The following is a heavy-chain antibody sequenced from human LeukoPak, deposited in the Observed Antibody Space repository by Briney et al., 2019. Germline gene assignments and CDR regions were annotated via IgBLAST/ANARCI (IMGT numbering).Heavy chain of an antibody. D-gene: IGHD2-2*01. CDR1: GFTFSSFG. CDR2: IWYDGSNK. Sequence: PGGSLRLSCAASGFTFSSFGMHWVRQAPGKGLGWVAVIWYDGSNKYYADSVKGRLTISRDNSKNTLYLQMNSLRAEDTAVYYCAREMTYAFDYWGQGTLVTVSS. CDR3: AREMTYAFDY. V-gene: IGHV3-33*01. J-gene: IGHJ4*02.